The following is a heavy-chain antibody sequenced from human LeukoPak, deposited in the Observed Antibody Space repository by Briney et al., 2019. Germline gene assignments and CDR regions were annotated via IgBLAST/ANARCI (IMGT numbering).Heavy chain of an antibody. V-gene: IGHV1-2*06. CDR3: ARVLGYSSSSYYYYYYYYMDV. Sequence: ASVKVSCKASGYTFTVYYMHWVRQAPGQGLEWMGRINPNSGGTNYAQKFQGRVTMTRDTSISTAYLELSRLRSDDTAVYYCARVLGYSSSSYYYYYYYYMDVWGKGTTVTVSS. CDR1: GYTFTVYY. D-gene: IGHD6-6*01. CDR2: INPNSGGT. J-gene: IGHJ6*03.